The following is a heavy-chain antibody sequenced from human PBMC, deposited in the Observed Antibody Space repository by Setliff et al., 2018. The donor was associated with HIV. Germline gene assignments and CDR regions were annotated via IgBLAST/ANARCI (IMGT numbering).Heavy chain of an antibody. Sequence: PSETLSLTCAVSGGSINSYYWSWIRQPPGKGLEWIGYIYYIGNTNYNPSLKSRVTISVDTSKNQFSLKLSSVTAADTAVYYCGRQAWDHQSSGYFVDYWGQGTLVTVSS. CDR3: GRQAWDHQSSGYFVDY. D-gene: IGHD6-19*01. CDR2: IYYIGNT. CDR1: GGSINSYY. V-gene: IGHV4-59*01. J-gene: IGHJ4*02.